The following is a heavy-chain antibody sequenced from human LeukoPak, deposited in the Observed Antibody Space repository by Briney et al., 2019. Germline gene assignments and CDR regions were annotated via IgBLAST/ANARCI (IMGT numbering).Heavy chain of an antibody. V-gene: IGHV4-4*07. D-gene: IGHD3-10*01. Sequence: SETLSLTCAVYGGSFSGYYWSWIRQPAGKGLEWIGRIYTSGNTNYNPSLKSRATISVDTSRNQFSLELSSVTAADTAVYYCARERLSMVRGVIPKEAWGWFDPWGQGTLVTVSS. CDR2: IYTSGNT. J-gene: IGHJ5*02. CDR3: ARERLSMVRGVIPKEAWGWFDP. CDR1: GGSFSGYY.